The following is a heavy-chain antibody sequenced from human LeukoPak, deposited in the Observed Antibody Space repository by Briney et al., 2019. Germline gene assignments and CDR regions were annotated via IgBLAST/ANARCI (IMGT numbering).Heavy chain of an antibody. J-gene: IGHJ4*02. V-gene: IGHV1-18*01. Sequence: ASVKVSCKASGYTFTSYGISGVRQAPGQGLEWMGWISAYNGYTNYAQRLQGRVTMTTDTSTSTAYMELRSLRSDDTAVYYCARWASGFQFDYWGQGTLVTVSS. D-gene: IGHD1-26*01. CDR2: ISAYNGYT. CDR3: ARWASGFQFDY. CDR1: GYTFTSYG.